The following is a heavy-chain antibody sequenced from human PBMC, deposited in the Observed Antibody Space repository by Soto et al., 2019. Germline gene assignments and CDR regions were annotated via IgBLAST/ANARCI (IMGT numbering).Heavy chain of an antibody. V-gene: IGHV3-33*01. CDR1: GFSFSAHG. D-gene: IGHD1-1*01. Sequence: QVQLVESGGGVVRPGTSLRLSCAATGFSFSAHGMHWVRQAPGKGLEWLAVINDGSEEGYADSVRGRFTISRDSARNILYLQMDNLRAEDSALYYCARHDLFVDNGLDHWSQGTLVTVSS. CDR2: INDGSEE. CDR3: ARHDLFVDNGLDH. J-gene: IGHJ4*02.